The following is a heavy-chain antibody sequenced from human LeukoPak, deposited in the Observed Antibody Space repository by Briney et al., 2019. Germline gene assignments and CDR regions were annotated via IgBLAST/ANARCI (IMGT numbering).Heavy chain of an antibody. Sequence: TGGSLRLSCAASGFTFSSYEMNWVRQAPGKGLEWVSYISSSGSTIYYADSVKGRFTISRDNAKNSLYLQMNSLRAEDTAVYYCARDRALYAFDIWGQGTMVTVSS. D-gene: IGHD3-10*01. V-gene: IGHV3-48*03. CDR2: ISSSGSTI. CDR3: ARDRALYAFDI. J-gene: IGHJ3*02. CDR1: GFTFSSYE.